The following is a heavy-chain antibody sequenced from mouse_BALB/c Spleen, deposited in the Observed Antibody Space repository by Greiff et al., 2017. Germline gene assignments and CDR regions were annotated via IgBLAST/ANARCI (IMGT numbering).Heavy chain of an antibody. D-gene: IGHD2-14*01. CDR2: ISYSGST. V-gene: IGHV3-8*02. CDR3: ARYYRYDGYFDY. J-gene: IGHJ2*01. Sequence: EVKLQESGPSLVKPSQTLSLTCSVTGDSITSGYWNWIRKFPGNKLEYMGYISYSGSTYYNPSLKSRISITRDTSKNQYYLQLNSVTTEDTATYYCARYYRYDGYFDYWGQGTTLTVSS. CDR1: GDSITSGY.